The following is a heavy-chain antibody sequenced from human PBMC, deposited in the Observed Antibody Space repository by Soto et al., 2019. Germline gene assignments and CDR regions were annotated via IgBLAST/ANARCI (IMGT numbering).Heavy chain of an antibody. Sequence: ESLKISCKGSGYSFTSYWIGWVRQMPGKGLEWMGIIYHGDSDTRYSPSFQGQVTISADKSISTAYLQLSSLKASDTAMYYCARRRHTGYYYYCYGMDVWGRGTTVPVSS. CDR3: ARRRHTGYYYYCYGMDV. CDR1: GYSFTSYW. V-gene: IGHV5-51*01. CDR2: IYHGDSDT. D-gene: IGHD4-17*01. J-gene: IGHJ6*02.